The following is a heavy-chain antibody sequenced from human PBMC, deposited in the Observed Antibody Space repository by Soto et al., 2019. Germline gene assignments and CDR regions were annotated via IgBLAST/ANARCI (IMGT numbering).Heavy chain of an antibody. CDR1: SASVTTYY. V-gene: IGHV4-59*02. CDR3: ASAFGGWTPDS. CDR2: IYSRXST. Sequence: PXXTLSLTCAASSASVTTYYWNGIRQTPGKGLEWMGXIYSRXSTNYNNSLKXXVAISIDXXKAEISLSMTSVTAADSAVYYCASAFGGWTPDSWGPGTLLT. D-gene: IGHD6-19*01. J-gene: IGHJ4*02.